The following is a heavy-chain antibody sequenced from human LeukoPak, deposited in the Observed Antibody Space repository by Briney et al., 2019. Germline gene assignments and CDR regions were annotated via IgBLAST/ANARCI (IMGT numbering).Heavy chain of an antibody. Sequence: GGSLRLSCAASGFTFSSYAVSWVRQAPGKGLEWASAISGSGGSTYYADSVKGRFTISRDNSKNTLYLQMNSLRAEDTAVYYCTTSYGVEFVDYWGQGTLVTVSS. CDR1: GFTFSSYA. D-gene: IGHD4-17*01. CDR2: ISGSGGST. CDR3: TTSYGVEFVDY. V-gene: IGHV3-23*01. J-gene: IGHJ4*02.